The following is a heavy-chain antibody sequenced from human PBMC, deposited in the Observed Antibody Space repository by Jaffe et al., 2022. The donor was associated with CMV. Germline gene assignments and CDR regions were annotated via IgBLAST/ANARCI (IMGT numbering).Heavy chain of an antibody. CDR2: ISGSGST. V-gene: IGHV3-23*04. CDR1: GFTFSTYA. CDR3: ARGISGSYCPFDY. J-gene: IGHJ4*02. Sequence: EVQLVESGGGLVQPGGSLRLSCAASGFTFSTYAMNWVRQAPGKGLEWVSAISGSGSTYYADSVKGRFTISRDNSKNTLYLQLNSLRAEDTALYYCARGISGSYCPFDYWGQGTLVTVSS. D-gene: IGHD3-10*01.